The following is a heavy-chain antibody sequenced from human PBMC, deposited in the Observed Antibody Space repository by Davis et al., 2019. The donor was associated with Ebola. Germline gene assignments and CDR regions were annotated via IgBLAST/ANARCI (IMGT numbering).Heavy chain of an antibody. CDR1: GFTFSSYA. V-gene: IGHV3-23*01. CDR2: ISGSGGST. D-gene: IGHD3-9*01. Sequence: GESLKISCAASGFTFSSYAMSWVRQAPGKGLEWVSAISGSGGSTYYADSVKGRFTISRDNSKNTLYLQMNSLRAEDTAVYYCARANYDILWGWFDPWGQGTLVTVSS. CDR3: ARANYDILWGWFDP. J-gene: IGHJ5*02.